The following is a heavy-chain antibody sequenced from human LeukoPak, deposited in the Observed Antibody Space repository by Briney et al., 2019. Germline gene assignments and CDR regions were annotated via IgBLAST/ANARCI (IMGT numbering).Heavy chain of an antibody. Sequence: GGSLRLSCAASGFTFSTYGMIWVRQAPGKGPEWVSAISGSGGSTYYADSVKGRFTISRDNSKNTLYLQMNSLRAEDTAVYYCAKDLWDIVVVPSAIPDYWGQGTLVTVSS. CDR2: ISGSGGST. CDR3: AKDLWDIVVVPSAIPDY. J-gene: IGHJ4*02. D-gene: IGHD2-2*01. CDR1: GFTFSTYG. V-gene: IGHV3-23*01.